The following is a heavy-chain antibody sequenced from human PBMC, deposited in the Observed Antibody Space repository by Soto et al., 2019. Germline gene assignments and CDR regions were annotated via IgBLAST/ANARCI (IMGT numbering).Heavy chain of an antibody. D-gene: IGHD3-10*01. CDR2: INHSGST. J-gene: IGHJ4*02. CDR3: ARARPVLLWFGELPLDY. V-gene: IGHV4-34*01. Sequence: PSETLSHTCAVKGGSFSGYYWSWIRQPPGKGLEWIGEINHSGSTNYNPSLKSRVTISVDTSKNQFSLKLSSVTAADTAVYYCARARPVLLWFGELPLDYWGQGTLVTVSS. CDR1: GGSFSGYY.